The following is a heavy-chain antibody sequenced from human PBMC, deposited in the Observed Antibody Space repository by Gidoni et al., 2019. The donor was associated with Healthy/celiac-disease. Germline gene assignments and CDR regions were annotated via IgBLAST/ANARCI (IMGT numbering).Heavy chain of an antibody. Sequence: QVQLQESGPGLAKPSETLSLTCTVPGGSISSYYWSWIRQPAGKGLAWIVRIYPSGSTTYNPSLKSRVTMSVDTSKNQFSLKLSSVTAADTAAYYCARGRDGYNLRFEFGLWGRGTLVTVSS. CDR1: GGSISSYY. V-gene: IGHV4-4*07. CDR2: IYPSGST. CDR3: ARGRDGYNLRFEFGL. J-gene: IGHJ2*01. D-gene: IGHD5-12*01.